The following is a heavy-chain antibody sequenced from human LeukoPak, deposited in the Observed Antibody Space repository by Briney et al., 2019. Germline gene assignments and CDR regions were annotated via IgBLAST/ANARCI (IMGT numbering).Heavy chain of an antibody. CDR3: AKTFSYYDSSGYRPDAFDI. J-gene: IGHJ3*02. V-gene: IGHV3-23*01. Sequence: PGGSLRLSCEGSAFIFSGHWMNWVRQAPGKGLEWVSAISGSGGSTYYADSVKGRFTISRDNSKNTLYLQMNSLRAEDTAVYYCAKTFSYYDSSGYRPDAFDIWGQGTMVTVSS. D-gene: IGHD3-22*01. CDR2: ISGSGGST. CDR1: AFIFSGHW.